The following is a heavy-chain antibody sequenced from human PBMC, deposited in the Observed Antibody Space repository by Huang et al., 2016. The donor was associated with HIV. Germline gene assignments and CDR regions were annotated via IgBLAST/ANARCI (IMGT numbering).Heavy chain of an antibody. CDR3: ATVDYYDTSGPQRGYFDN. CDR1: GGSFRNFA. D-gene: IGHD3-22*01. J-gene: IGHJ4*02. CDR2: IIPTLGTA. V-gene: IGHV1-69*01. Sequence: QVQLVQSGAEVKKPGSSVKVSCKASGGSFRNFAIGWVRQAPGQGLEGMGGIIPTLGTANYAQKFQGRVTIVADESTSTAYMGLSSLRSEDTAVYYCATVDYYDTSGPQRGYFDNWGQGTLVTVSS.